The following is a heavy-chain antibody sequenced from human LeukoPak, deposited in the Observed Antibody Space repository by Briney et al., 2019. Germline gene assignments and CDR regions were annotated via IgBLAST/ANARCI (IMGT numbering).Heavy chain of an antibody. V-gene: IGHV4-4*09. J-gene: IGHJ4*02. Sequence: SETLSLTCTVSGASISSDYWSWIRQPPGRRPEWIGYIYSSGTTKYNPSLQSRVTISIDTSKIQFSLKLTSMTAADTAVYFCSRLLPSRPDFYFDYWGQGTLVTVSS. CDR2: IYSSGTT. D-gene: IGHD6-6*01. CDR1: GASISSDY. CDR3: SRLLPSRPDFYFDY.